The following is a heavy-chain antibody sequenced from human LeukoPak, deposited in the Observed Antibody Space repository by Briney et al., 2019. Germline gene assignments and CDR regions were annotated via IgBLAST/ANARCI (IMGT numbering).Heavy chain of an antibody. J-gene: IGHJ4*02. CDR1: GFTFSSYS. D-gene: IGHD6-19*01. CDR3: ARPRDNSGWYDY. V-gene: IGHV3-21*01. Sequence: PGGSLRLSCAASGFTFSSYSMNWVRQAPGKGLEWVSSISSSSSYIYYADSVKGRFTISRDNAKNSLYLQMNSLRAEDTAVYYCARPRDNSGWYDYWGQGTLVTVSS. CDR2: ISSSSSYI.